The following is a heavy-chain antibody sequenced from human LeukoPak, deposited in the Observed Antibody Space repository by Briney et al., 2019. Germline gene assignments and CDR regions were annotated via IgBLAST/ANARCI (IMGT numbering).Heavy chain of an antibody. CDR1: GGSINGYF. J-gene: IGHJ5*02. V-gene: IGHV4-59*01. Sequence: NPSETLSLTCTVSGGSINGYFWTWIRQPPGKGLEWIGYISDSGSTNYTPSLKSRVTLSVDSSNTEFSLRLNSVTAADTAVYYCARVFRGAVTSNWFDPWGQGTPVTVSS. CDR3: ARVFRGAVTSNWFDP. D-gene: IGHD4-17*01. CDR2: ISDSGST.